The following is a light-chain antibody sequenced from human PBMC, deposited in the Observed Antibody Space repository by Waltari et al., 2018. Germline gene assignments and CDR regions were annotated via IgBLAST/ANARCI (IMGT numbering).Light chain of an antibody. CDR1: HTNIGGNF. Sequence: QSVVTQSPSASATPGQRVTISCSGSHTNIGGNFVYWYQHLPGTAPKLLIYKNDQRPSGVPGRFSGSKSGASASLAISGLRSEDEADYYCAAWDDSQGTVVFGGGTKLTVL. CDR2: KND. CDR3: AAWDDSQGTVV. J-gene: IGLJ2*01. V-gene: IGLV1-47*01.